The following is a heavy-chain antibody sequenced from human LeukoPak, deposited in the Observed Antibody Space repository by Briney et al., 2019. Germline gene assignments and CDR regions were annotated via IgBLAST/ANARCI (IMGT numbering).Heavy chain of an antibody. CDR2: ISGSGGST. V-gene: IGHV3-23*01. J-gene: IGHJ4*02. CDR1: GFTFNNDG. D-gene: IGHD5-18*01. CDR3: AKDQRGVYNYSLDF. Sequence: PGGSLRLSCAASGFTFNNDGMSWVRQAPGKGLEWVSVISGSGGSTYYADSVRGRFTNSRDKSNNTLYLQMNSMRAEETAVYYCAKDQRGVYNYSLDFWGQGKLVTVTS.